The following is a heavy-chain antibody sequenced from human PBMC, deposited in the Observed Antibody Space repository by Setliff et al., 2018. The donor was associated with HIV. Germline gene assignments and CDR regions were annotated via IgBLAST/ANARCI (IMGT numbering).Heavy chain of an antibody. CDR2: INVGKGDT. D-gene: IGHD3-10*01. CDR3: ARGALLAVFDFDY. V-gene: IGHV1-3*01. J-gene: IGHJ4*01. Sequence: AASVKVSCKASGYTFTTYSMHWVRQAPGQSLEWMGWINVGKGDTKYSQEFQGRITITRDTSANTAYMELSSLRSDDTAVYFCARGALLAVFDFDYWGHGTLVTVSS. CDR1: GYTFTTYS.